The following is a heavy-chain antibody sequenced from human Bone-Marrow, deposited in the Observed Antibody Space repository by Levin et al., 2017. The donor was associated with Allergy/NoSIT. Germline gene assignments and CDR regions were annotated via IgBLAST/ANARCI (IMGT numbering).Heavy chain of an antibody. D-gene: IGHD4-17*01. CDR2: IWYDGSNK. J-gene: IGHJ4*02. CDR3: ARTRHDYGDYVGRYFDY. CDR1: GFTFSSYG. Sequence: TGGSLRLSCAASGFTFSSYGMHWVRQAPGKGLEWVAVIWYDGSNKYYADSVKGRFTISRDNSKNTLYLQMNSLRAEDTAVYYCARTRHDYGDYVGRYFDYWGQGTLVTVSS. V-gene: IGHV3-33*01.